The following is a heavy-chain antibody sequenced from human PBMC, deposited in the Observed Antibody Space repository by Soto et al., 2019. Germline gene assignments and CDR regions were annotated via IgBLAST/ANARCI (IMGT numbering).Heavy chain of an antibody. J-gene: IGHJ5*01. CDR2: VYHNGGA. Sequence: SETLSLTCTVAGVSIHNSHSFWAWIRQPPGKGLQFIASVYHNGGAHYNSSLKSRVTISVDTANNQVSLRMRSLTAADTAFYYCGRVVEGATRHTDPDSWGQGILVTVSS. D-gene: IGHD2-21*01. V-gene: IGHV4-39*01. CDR1: GVSIHNSHSF. CDR3: GRVVEGATRHTDPDS.